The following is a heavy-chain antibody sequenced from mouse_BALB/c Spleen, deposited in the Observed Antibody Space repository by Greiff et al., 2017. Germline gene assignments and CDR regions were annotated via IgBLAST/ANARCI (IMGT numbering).Heavy chain of an antibody. CDR1: GFNIKDYY. CDR3: NEGTWSY. J-gene: IGHJ2*01. Sequence: VQLQQSGAELVRSGASVKLSCTASGFNIKDYYMHWVKQRPEQGLEWIGWIDPENGDTEYAPKFQGKATMTADTSSNTAYLQLSSLTSEDTAVYYCNEGTWSYWGQGTNRTVSS. V-gene: IGHV14-4*02. CDR2: IDPENGDT.